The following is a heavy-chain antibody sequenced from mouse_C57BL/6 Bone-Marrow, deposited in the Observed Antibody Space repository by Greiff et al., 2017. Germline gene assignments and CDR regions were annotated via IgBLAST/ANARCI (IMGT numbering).Heavy chain of an antibody. CDR2: INPNSGST. D-gene: IGHD1-1*02. V-gene: IGHV1-26*01. CDR1: GYTFTDYY. J-gene: IGHJ2*01. CDR3: ARLWWDYFDY. Sequence: EVQLQQSGPELVKPGASVKISCKASGYTFTDYYMNWVKQSPGKGLEWIGDINPNSGSTSYNQKFKGKATLTVDTSSSTAYMELRSLTSEDAAVYYCARLWWDYFDYGGQGTTPTVSA.